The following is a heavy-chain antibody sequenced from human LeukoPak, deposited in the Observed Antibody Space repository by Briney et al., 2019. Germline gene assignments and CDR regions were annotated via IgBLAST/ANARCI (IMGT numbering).Heavy chain of an antibody. Sequence: GRSLRLSCAASGFTFSSYAMHWVRQAPGKGLEWVAVISYDGSNKYYADSVKGRFTISRDNSKNTLYLQMNSLRADDTAVYYCARAPIPPRITMILGYGMDVWGQGTTVTVSS. J-gene: IGHJ6*02. V-gene: IGHV3-30-3*01. CDR3: ARAPIPPRITMILGYGMDV. CDR2: ISYDGSNK. CDR1: GFTFSSYA. D-gene: IGHD3-22*01.